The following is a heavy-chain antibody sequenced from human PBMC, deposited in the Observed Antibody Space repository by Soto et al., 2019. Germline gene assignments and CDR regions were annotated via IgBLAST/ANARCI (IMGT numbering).Heavy chain of an antibody. CDR1: GTSISSPA. J-gene: IGHJ5*02. CDR3: ATFLGYGGNSARLWSDT. D-gene: IGHD4-17*01. V-gene: IGHV1-3*04. CDR2: INIGNGKT. Sequence: XSVKVSCEASGTSISSPALRWVRQAPGQRLEWMGWINIGNGKTDYSQKFLDRVTITRDTSASTGYMELSGLRSEDTAMYYCATFLGYGGNSARLWSDTWGQGTWVTVYS.